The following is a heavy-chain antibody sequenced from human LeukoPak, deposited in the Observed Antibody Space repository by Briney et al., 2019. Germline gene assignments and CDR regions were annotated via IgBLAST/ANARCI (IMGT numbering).Heavy chain of an antibody. J-gene: IGHJ6*02. CDR2: ISHDGGNE. V-gene: IGHV3-30-3*01. CDR3: ARGWGYYYSSSMDV. Sequence: PGKSLRLACAASGFTFSSYVMHWVRQAPGKGLEWVAVISHDGGNEYYADSVKGRFTISRDNSKNTLYLQMNSLRAEDTAVYYCARGWGYYYSSSMDVWGQGTTVTVSS. CDR1: GFTFSSYV. D-gene: IGHD7-27*01.